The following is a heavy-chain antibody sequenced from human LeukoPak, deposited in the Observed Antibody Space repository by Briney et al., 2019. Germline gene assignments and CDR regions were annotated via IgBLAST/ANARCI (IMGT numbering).Heavy chain of an antibody. D-gene: IGHD5-18*01. CDR3: ARLGRWTQLWSYGI. CDR2: IKQDGSDK. Sequence: GGSLRLSCAASEFPFNGYWMSWVRQAPGKGLECVANIKQDGSDKYYVDSVRGRFTIPRANAKKSLYLQMNSLTAEDTAVYYGARLGRWTQLWSYGIWGRGTLVTVSS. V-gene: IGHV3-7*01. J-gene: IGHJ4*02. CDR1: EFPFNGYW.